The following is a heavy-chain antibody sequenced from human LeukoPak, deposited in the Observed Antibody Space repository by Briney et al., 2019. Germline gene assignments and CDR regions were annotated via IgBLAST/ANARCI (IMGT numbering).Heavy chain of an antibody. J-gene: IGHJ4*02. CDR3: ARDRTTYYYDSSGENQFDY. CDR2: IYTSGST. V-gene: IGHV4-4*07. Sequence: SETLSLTCTVSGGSISSYYWSWIRQPAGKGLEWIGRIYTSGSTNYNPSLKSRVTMSVDTSKNQFSLKLSSVTAADTAVYYCARDRTTYYYDSSGENQFDYWGQGTLVTVSS. D-gene: IGHD3-22*01. CDR1: GGSISSYY.